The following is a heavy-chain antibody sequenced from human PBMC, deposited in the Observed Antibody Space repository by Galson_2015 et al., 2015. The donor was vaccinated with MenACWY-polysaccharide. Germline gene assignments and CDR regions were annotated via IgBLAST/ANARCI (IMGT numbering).Heavy chain of an antibody. CDR1: GYSISSGYY. CDR2: IYHSGST. J-gene: IGHJ5*02. D-gene: IGHD2-2*01. Sequence: SETLSLTCAVSGYSISSGYYWGWIRQPPGKGLEWIGSIYHSGSTYYNPSLKSRVTISVDTSKNQFSLKLSSVTAADTAVYYCARGSTRTHKTWGQGALVTVSS. CDR3: ARGSTRTHKT. V-gene: IGHV4-38-2*01.